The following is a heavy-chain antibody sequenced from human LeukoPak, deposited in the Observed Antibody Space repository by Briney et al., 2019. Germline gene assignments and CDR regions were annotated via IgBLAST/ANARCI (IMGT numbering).Heavy chain of an antibody. V-gene: IGHV4-38-2*02. Sequence: SETLSLTCTVSGYSISSGYYWGWIRQPPGKGLEWIGSIYHSGSTYYNPSLKSRVTMSVDTSKNPFFLKLSSVTAADTAVYYCASDLGSSSHWFDPWGQGTLVTVSS. CDR2: IYHSGST. D-gene: IGHD6-6*01. CDR1: GYSISSGYY. CDR3: ASDLGSSSHWFDP. J-gene: IGHJ5*02.